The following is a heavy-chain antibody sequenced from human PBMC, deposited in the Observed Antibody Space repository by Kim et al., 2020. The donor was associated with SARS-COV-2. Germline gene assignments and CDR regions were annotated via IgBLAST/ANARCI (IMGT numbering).Heavy chain of an antibody. CDR3: ARDSYSSGYYDAFDV. V-gene: IGHV3-11*01. Sequence: GGSLRLSCAASGFIYSDYYMNWIRQAPGKGLEWVSYISNSGDTIYYADFVKGRFTISRDNAKKTLYLQMNSLSPEDMAVYYCARDSYSSGYYDAFDVWGQGTMVTVSS. D-gene: IGHD3-22*01. J-gene: IGHJ3*01. CDR1: GFIYSDYY. CDR2: ISNSGDTI.